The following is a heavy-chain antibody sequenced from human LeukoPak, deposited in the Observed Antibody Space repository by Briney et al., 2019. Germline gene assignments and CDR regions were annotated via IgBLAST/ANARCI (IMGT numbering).Heavy chain of an antibody. CDR2: IISIFGTA. D-gene: IGHD5-12*01. CDR1: GGTFSSYA. V-gene: IGHV1-69*13. J-gene: IGHJ4*02. CDR3: ASGLSGYDSWNPFDY. Sequence: SVKVSCKASGGTFSSYAISWVRQAPGQGLEWMEGIISIFGTANYAQKFQGRVTITADESTSTAYMELSSLRSEDTAVYYCASGLSGYDSWNPFDYWGQGTLVTVSS.